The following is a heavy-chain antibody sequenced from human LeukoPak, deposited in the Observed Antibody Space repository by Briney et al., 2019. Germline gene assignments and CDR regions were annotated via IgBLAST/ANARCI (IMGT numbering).Heavy chain of an antibody. CDR3: ARGGITFGGVIVPNWFDP. J-gene: IGHJ5*02. V-gene: IGHV1-69*06. D-gene: IGHD3-16*02. Sequence: SVKVPCKASGGTFSSYAISWVRQAPGQGLEWMGGIIPIFGTANYAQKFQGRVTITADKSTSTAYMELSSLRSEDTAVYYCARGGITFGGVIVPNWFDPWGQGTLVTVSS. CDR1: GGTFSSYA. CDR2: IIPIFGTA.